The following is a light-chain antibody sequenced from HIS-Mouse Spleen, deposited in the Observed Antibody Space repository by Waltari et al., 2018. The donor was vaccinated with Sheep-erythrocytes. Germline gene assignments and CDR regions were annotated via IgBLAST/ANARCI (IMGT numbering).Light chain of an antibody. Sequence: SYELTQPPSVSVSPGQTASIPCSGDTLGAKYACWYQQKPGQSPVLVIYQDSKRPSGITVRFSGSNSGNTATLTISGTQAMDEADYYCQAWDSSTAVFGGGTKLTVL. CDR1: TLGAKY. CDR3: QAWDSSTAV. CDR2: QDS. V-gene: IGLV3-1*01. J-gene: IGLJ2*01.